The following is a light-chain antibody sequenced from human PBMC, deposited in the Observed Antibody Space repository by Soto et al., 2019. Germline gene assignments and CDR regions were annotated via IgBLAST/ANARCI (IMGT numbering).Light chain of an antibody. CDR3: SSYAGSWV. CDR1: SSDVGGYNY. Sequence: QSVLTQPASVSGSPGQSITISCTGTSSDVGGYNYVSWYQQHPGEAPKLMIYDVSNRPSGVSSRFSGSKSGYTASLTISGLRAEDEADYYCSSYAGSWVFGGGTKLTVL. CDR2: DVS. J-gene: IGLJ3*02. V-gene: IGLV2-14*03.